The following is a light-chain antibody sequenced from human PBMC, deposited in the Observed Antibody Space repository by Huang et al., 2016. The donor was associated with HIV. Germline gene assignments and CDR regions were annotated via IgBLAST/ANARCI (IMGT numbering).Light chain of an antibody. CDR2: DAS. V-gene: IGKV1-39*01. CDR3: QQSYSNLIT. J-gene: IGKJ5*01. CDR1: QAINGY. Sequence: DIQMTQSPSSLSASIGDRVTITCRASQAINGYLNWYQQRPSQAPRLLIFDASTLHSGVPSRFSCTGSGTDFTLTINNVQSEDVATYFCQQSYSNLITFGQGSRL.